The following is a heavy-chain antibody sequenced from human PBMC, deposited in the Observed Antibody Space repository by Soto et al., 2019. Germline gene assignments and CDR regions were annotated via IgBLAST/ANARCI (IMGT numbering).Heavy chain of an antibody. J-gene: IGHJ4*02. CDR1: GFTFSSYS. CDR2: ISSSSSYI. V-gene: IGHV3-21*01. CDR3: ARDPQRAAYSYGLPYYFDY. D-gene: IGHD5-18*01. Sequence: GGSLRLSCAASGFTFSSYSMNWVRQAPGKGLEWVSSISSSSSYIYYADSVKGRFTISRDNAKNSLYLQMNSLRAEDTAVYYCARDPQRAAYSYGLPYYFDYWGQGTLVTVSS.